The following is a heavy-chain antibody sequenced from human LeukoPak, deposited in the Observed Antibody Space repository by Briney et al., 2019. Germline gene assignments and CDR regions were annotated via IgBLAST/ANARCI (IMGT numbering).Heavy chain of an antibody. J-gene: IGHJ4*02. D-gene: IGHD3-10*01. CDR1: GYTFTDYY. CDR2: INPKSGVT. CDR3: ARDNGVRGVINSFDY. V-gene: IGHV1-2*02. Sequence: GASVKVSCKASGYTFTDYYIHWVRQAPGQGLEWMGWINPKSGVTNYAQKFQGRVTMTRDTSISTTYMELSRLRSDDTAVYYCARDNGVRGVINSFDYWGQGTLVTVSS.